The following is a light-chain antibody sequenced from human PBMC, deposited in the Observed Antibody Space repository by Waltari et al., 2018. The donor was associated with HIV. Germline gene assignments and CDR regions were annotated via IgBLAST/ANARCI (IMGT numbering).Light chain of an antibody. CDR1: QSLLTSNGFNY. CDR2: LGS. J-gene: IGKJ5*01. V-gene: IGKV2-28*01. Sequence: DIVMTQSPLSLPVTPGEPASISCRSSQSLLTSNGFNYLDWYLQKPGQSPRLLIYLGSTRAPGVPDRFSGSGSGTDFTLKISRVEAEDVGVYYCMQALQTPLITFGQGTRLEIK. CDR3: MQALQTPLIT.